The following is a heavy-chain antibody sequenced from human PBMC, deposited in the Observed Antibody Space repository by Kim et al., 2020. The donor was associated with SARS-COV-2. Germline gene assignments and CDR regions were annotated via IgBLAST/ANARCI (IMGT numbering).Heavy chain of an antibody. J-gene: IGHJ4*02. V-gene: IGHV4-4*07. CDR3: ARDMGFAYFDY. Sequence: TPSLKSRVTMSVDTSENQFSLKMNSLTPADTAVYYCARDMGFAYFDYWGQGALVTVSS. D-gene: IGHD1-26*01.